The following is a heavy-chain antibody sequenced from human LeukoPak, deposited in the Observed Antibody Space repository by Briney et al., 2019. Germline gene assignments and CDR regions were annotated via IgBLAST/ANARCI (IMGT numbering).Heavy chain of an antibody. CDR1: GFNFNAYW. CDR3: ARLSAMLRGPEPIYYFDY. CDR2: MRQDGSEK. D-gene: IGHD3-10*01. V-gene: IGHV3-7*01. Sequence: AGGSLRLSCAASGFNFNAYWMSWVRQARGKGLEGVANMRQDGSEKFYVDSMKGRFTISRDNSKNSLYLQMNSLRAGDTAMYYCARLSAMLRGPEPIYYFDYWGQGTLVTVSS. J-gene: IGHJ4*01.